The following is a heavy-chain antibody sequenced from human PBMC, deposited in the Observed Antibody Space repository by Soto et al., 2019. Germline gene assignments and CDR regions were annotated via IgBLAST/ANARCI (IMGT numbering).Heavy chain of an antibody. V-gene: IGHV3-30-3*01. CDR3: ARVDIRPGIAAGGYFDY. CDR2: ISYDGSNK. Sequence: GGSLRLSCAASGFTFSSYAMHWVRQAPGKGLEWVAVISYDGSNKYYADSVKGRFTISRDNSKNTLYLQMNSLRAEDTAVYYCARVDIRPGIAAGGYFDYWGQGTLVTVSS. D-gene: IGHD6-13*01. J-gene: IGHJ4*02. CDR1: GFTFSSYA.